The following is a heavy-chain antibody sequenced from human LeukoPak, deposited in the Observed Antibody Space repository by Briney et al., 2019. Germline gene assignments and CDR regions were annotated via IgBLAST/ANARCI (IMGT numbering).Heavy chain of an antibody. Sequence: GGSLRLSCAASGFTFSGCGMHWVRQAPGKGLERVAFIWYDGRDKYYADSVKGRFTISRDNSKNTLYLQMNSLRAEDTAIYYCAKDPYSYGSYFDYWGQGTLVTVSS. CDR2: IWYDGRDK. V-gene: IGHV3-30*02. J-gene: IGHJ4*02. CDR1: GFTFSGCG. D-gene: IGHD5-18*01. CDR3: AKDPYSYGSYFDY.